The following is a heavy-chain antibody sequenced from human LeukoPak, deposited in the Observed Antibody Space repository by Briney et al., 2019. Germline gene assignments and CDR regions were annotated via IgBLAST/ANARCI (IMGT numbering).Heavy chain of an antibody. CDR3: AKVKEMYSSGSYYFDY. D-gene: IGHD6-19*01. V-gene: IGHV3-30*18. CDR2: IPYDGFNP. J-gene: IGHJ4*02. Sequence: PGRSLRLYCAASGFTFSSYGIHWVRQAPGKGLEGVAVIPYDGFNPYYADSVKGRFTISRDNSKNTLWLQMNSLRAEDTAVYYCAKVKEMYSSGSYYFDYWGQGTLVTVSS. CDR1: GFTFSSYG.